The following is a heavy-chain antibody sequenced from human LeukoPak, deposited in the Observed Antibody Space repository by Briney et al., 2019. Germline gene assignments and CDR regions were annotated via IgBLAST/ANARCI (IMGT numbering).Heavy chain of an antibody. V-gene: IGHV3-7*01. D-gene: IGHD3-22*01. J-gene: IGHJ4*02. Sequence: GGSLRLSCAASGFTFSDYYMSWIRQAPGKGLDWVANIKEDGSEKYYVDSVKGRFTISRDNAKKSLYLQMNSLRAEDTAVYYCARDLYRIVVVPHYFDYWGQGTLVTVSS. CDR1: GFTFSDYY. CDR3: ARDLYRIVVVPHYFDY. CDR2: IKEDGSEK.